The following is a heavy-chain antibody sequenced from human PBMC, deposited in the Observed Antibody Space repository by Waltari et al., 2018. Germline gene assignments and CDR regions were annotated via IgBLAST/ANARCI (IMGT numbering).Heavy chain of an antibody. CDR2: INPSGGST. CDR1: GYTFTSYY. CDR3: ATAPFGNDAFDI. V-gene: IGHV1-46*01. Sequence: QVQLVQSGAEVKKPGASVKVSCKASGYTFTSYYMHWVRQAPGQGLEWMGIINPSGGSTSYAQKFQGRVTMTRDTATSTVYMELSSLRSEDTAVYYCATAPFGNDAFDIWGQGTMVTVSS. J-gene: IGHJ3*02. D-gene: IGHD3-16*01.